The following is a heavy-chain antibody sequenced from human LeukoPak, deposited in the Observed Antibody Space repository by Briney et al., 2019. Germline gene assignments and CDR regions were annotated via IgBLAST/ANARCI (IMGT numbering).Heavy chain of an antibody. CDR2: IYYSGST. V-gene: IGHV4-59*01. CDR1: GGSISSYY. J-gene: IGHJ6*02. D-gene: IGHD3-22*01. Sequence: KPSETLSLTCTVSGGSISSYYWSWIRQPPGKGLEWIGYIYYSGSTNYNPSLKSRVTISVDTSKNQFSLKLSSVTAADTAVYYCARDPQRYYYDSSGYYYGSGMDVWGQGTTVTASS. CDR3: ARDPQRYYYDSSGYYYGSGMDV.